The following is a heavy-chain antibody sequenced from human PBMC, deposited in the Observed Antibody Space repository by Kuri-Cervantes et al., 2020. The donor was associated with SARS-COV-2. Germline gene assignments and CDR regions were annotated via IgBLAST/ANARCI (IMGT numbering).Heavy chain of an antibody. D-gene: IGHD5-18*01. V-gene: IGHV3-30-3*01. J-gene: IGHJ6*02. CDR3: ARSYTAMDLRLLAYYYYGMDV. CDR1: GVTFSSYA. Sequence: LSLTCAASGVTFSSYAMHWVRQAPGKGLEWVAVISYDGSNKYYADSVKGRFTISRDNSKNTLYLQMNSLRAEDTAVYYCARSYTAMDLRLLAYYYYGMDVWGQGTTVTVSS. CDR2: ISYDGSNK.